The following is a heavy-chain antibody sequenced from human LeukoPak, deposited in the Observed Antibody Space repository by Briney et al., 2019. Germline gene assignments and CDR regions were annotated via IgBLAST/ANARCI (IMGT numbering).Heavy chain of an antibody. D-gene: IGHD3-22*01. J-gene: IGHJ4*02. V-gene: IGHV4-34*01. Sequence: SPTLSLTCAVWGGSFSGYYWSSIRQPPGKGLEWIGEINHSGSTNYNPSLKRRVTISVDTSKNQFSLKLSSLTAADTAVYYCARVNVYYYDSSGYLVFGFDYWGQGTLVTVSP. CDR2: INHSGST. CDR1: GGSFSGYY. CDR3: ARVNVYYYDSSGYLVFGFDY.